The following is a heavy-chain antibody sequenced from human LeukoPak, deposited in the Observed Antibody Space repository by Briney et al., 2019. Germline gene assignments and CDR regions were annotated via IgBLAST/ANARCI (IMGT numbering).Heavy chain of an antibody. CDR3: ARVASPSFYDRSYYFDY. J-gene: IGHJ4*02. Sequence: GGSLRLSCAASGFNVSSYGMHWVRQAPGKGLEWVAFIRYDGSKKYYADSVKGRFTISRDNSKNTLYLQMNSLRAEDTAVYYCARVASPSFYDRSYYFDYWGQGTLVTVSS. CDR2: IRYDGSKK. CDR1: GFNVSSYG. V-gene: IGHV3-30*02. D-gene: IGHD3-22*01.